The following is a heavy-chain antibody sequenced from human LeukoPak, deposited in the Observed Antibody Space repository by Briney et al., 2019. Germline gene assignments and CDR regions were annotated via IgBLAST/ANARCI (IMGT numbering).Heavy chain of an antibody. D-gene: IGHD3-16*01. CDR2: ISGTGGST. V-gene: IGHV3-23*01. J-gene: IGHJ4*02. Sequence: GGSLRLSCAASGFTFSSYAMSWVRQAPGKGLEWFSAISGTGGSTYYADSVKGRLTISRDNSKNTLYLQMNGLRAEDTAVYYCAKDQRLGELQYTNPPFDYWGQGTLVTVSS. CDR3: AKDQRLGELQYTNPPFDY. CDR1: GFTFSSYA.